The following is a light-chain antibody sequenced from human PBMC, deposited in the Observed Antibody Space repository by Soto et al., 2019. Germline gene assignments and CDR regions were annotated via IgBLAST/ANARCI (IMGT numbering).Light chain of an antibody. J-gene: IGKJ4*01. V-gene: IGKV3-15*01. CDR1: QSVSSN. Sequence: EIVMTQSPATLSVSPGERVTLSCRASQSVSSNLAWYQQKPGQAPRLLIYGASTRATGIPGRFSGSGSGTEFTLTISSLQSEDFAVYYCQHYNNWPPLTFGGGTKVDSK. CDR3: QHYNNWPPLT. CDR2: GAS.